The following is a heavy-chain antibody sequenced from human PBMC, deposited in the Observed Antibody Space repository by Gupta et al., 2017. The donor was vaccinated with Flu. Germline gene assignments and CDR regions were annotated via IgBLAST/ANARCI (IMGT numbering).Heavy chain of an antibody. Sequence: RQHPGKGLEWIGSIKYSGNTYDNPSLNSRLTISVDTSKNQFSLRLTSVTTADTAVYYCARQPAWRGEWYFYLWGRGTLFTVSS. V-gene: IGHV4-39*01. D-gene: IGHD3-10*01. CDR3: ARQPAWRGEWYFYL. J-gene: IGHJ2*01. CDR2: IKYSGNT.